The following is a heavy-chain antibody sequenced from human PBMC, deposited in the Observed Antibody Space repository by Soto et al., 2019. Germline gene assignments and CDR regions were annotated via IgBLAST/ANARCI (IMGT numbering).Heavy chain of an antibody. CDR3: ARRYGWLYFDY. Sequence: QLQLQESGPGLVKPWETLSLTCTVSGDSISSSNYFWGWIRQPPGKGLEWIGTIFYSGSTYYNPSLKSRVTISGDTSINQFSLKLTSVTAADTALYYCARRYGWLYFDYWGQGSLVTVSS. D-gene: IGHD6-19*01. CDR2: IFYSGST. J-gene: IGHJ4*02. V-gene: IGHV4-39*01. CDR1: GDSISSSNYF.